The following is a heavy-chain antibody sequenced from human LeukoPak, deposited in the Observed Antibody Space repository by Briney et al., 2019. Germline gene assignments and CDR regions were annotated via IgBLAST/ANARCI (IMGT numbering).Heavy chain of an antibody. CDR1: GGSFSGYY. V-gene: IGHV4-34*01. Sequence: PSETLSPTCAVYGGSFSGYYWSWICQPPGKGLEWIGEINHSGSTNYNPSLKSRVTISVDTSKNQFSLKLSSVTAADTAVYYCARIYCSSTSCYFVDYWGQGTLVTVSS. D-gene: IGHD2-2*01. CDR2: INHSGST. J-gene: IGHJ4*02. CDR3: ARIYCSSTSCYFVDY.